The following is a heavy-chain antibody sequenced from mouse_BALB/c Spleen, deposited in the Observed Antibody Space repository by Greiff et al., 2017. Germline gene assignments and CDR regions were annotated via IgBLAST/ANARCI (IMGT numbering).Heavy chain of an antibody. Sequence: EVKLQESGGGLVKPGGSLKLSCAASGFAFSSYDMSWVRQTPEKRLEWVAYISSGGGSTYYPDTVKGRFTISRDNAKNTLYLQMSSLKSEDTAMYYCARQKTTNFDYWGQGTTLTVSS. V-gene: IGHV5-12-1*01. CDR1: GFAFSSYD. CDR2: ISSGGGST. J-gene: IGHJ2*01. CDR3: ARQKTTNFDY. D-gene: IGHD1-1*01.